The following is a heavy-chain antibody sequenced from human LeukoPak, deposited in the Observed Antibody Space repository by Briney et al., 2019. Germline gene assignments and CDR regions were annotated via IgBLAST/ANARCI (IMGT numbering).Heavy chain of an antibody. CDR2: INPTGGST. D-gene: IGHD2-2*01. Sequence: ASVKVSCKASGGTFSSYAISWVRQAPGQGLEWMGIINPTGGSTRSAQKFQGRVTMTRDSSTSTVDMELSSLRSEDTAVYYCARGYCSSTSCNFGLIDYWGQGTLVTVSS. CDR1: GGTFSSYA. CDR3: ARGYCSSTSCNFGLIDY. V-gene: IGHV1-46*01. J-gene: IGHJ4*02.